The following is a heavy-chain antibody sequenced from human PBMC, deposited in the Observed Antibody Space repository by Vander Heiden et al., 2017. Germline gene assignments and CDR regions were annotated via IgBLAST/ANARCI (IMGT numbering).Heavy chain of an antibody. D-gene: IGHD5-12*01. J-gene: IGHJ4*02. Sequence: EVQLVESGGGLVQPGGSLRLSCATSGFTFTNYWISWVRQAPGKGLEWVANMKHDGGEIHYVDSVRGRITISRDNGKNSLYLQMNSLRAEDTAVYYCARGRMARGLNYFDYWGQGTLVTVSS. V-gene: IGHV3-7*01. CDR1: GFTFTNYW. CDR2: MKHDGGEI. CDR3: ARGRMARGLNYFDY.